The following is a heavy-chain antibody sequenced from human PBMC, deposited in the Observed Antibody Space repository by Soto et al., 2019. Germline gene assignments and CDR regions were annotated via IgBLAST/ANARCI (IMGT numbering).Heavy chain of an antibody. CDR1: GYTFTSYD. V-gene: IGHV1-8*01. Sequence: ASVKVSCKASGYTFTSYDINWVRQATGQGLEWMGWMNPNSGNTGYAQKFQGRVTMTRNTSISTAYMELSSLRSEDTAVYYCARLYDSSGYYYYHYGMGVWGQVTTVTVAS. D-gene: IGHD3-22*01. CDR3: ARLYDSSGYYYYHYGMGV. CDR2: MNPNSGNT. J-gene: IGHJ6*02.